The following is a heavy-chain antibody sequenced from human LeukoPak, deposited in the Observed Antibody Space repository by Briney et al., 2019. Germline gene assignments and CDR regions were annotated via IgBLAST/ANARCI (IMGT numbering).Heavy chain of an antibody. CDR3: AREENKGIFGGPLDY. J-gene: IGHJ4*02. D-gene: IGHD3-3*01. CDR1: GGSTSSADYY. Sequence: SETLSLTCTVSGGSTSSADYYWSWIRQHPGKGLEWIGYIYYSGTTYYNPSLKSRITMSVDTSKNQFSLKLSSVTAADTAMYYCAREENKGIFGGPLDYWGQGTLVTVSS. V-gene: IGHV4-31*03. CDR2: IYYSGTT.